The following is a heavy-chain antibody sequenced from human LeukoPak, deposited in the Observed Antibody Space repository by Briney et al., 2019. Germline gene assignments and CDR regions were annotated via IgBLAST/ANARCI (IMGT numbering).Heavy chain of an antibody. D-gene: IGHD2-21*02. Sequence: SETLSLTCTVSGGSISSYYWSWIRQPPGKGLEWIGCIYTSGSTNYNPSLKSRVTISVDTSKNQFSLKLSSVTAADTAVYYCARAPAEHCGGDCYSPFYFDYWGQGTLVTVSS. V-gene: IGHV4-4*09. CDR3: ARAPAEHCGGDCYSPFYFDY. CDR1: GGSISSYY. J-gene: IGHJ4*02. CDR2: IYTSGST.